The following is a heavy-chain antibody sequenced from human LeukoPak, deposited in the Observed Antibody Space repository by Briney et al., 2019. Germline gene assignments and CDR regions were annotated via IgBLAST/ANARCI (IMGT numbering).Heavy chain of an antibody. CDR3: VISYGAPFNS. D-gene: IGHD4-17*01. J-gene: IGHJ4*02. CDR1: GFTSNNFW. CDR2: INQDGSEK. V-gene: IGHV3-7*01. Sequence: GGSLRLSCAPSGFTSNNFWMHWVRQAPGKGLEWVASINQDGSEKHYVDSVRGRFTISRDNAKNSLYLHMNSLRAEDTALYYCVISYGAPFNSWGQGTLVTVSS.